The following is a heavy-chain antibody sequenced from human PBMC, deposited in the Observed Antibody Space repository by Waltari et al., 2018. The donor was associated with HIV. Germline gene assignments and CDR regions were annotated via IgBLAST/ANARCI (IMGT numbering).Heavy chain of an antibody. D-gene: IGHD3-10*01. CDR3: VTERSIMVLGVILDGLDV. CDR1: GYTLTELS. J-gene: IGHJ6*02. V-gene: IGHV1-24*01. CDR2: VDNGEGHK. Sequence: QVQLVQSGAEGKKPGASVKVSCKVSGYTLTELSMHCVRQAPGKGLEWMGGVDNGEGHKSYAEKFEGRVTRTEDTSKDAAYMELRSLRSEEPAVYYWVTERSIMVLGVILDGLDVWGQGTTVTVSS.